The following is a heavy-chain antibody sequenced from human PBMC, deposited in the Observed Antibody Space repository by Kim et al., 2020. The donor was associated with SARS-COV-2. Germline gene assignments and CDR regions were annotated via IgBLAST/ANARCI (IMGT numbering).Heavy chain of an antibody. CDR3: AKDRRVRYFDWFGGMDV. J-gene: IGHJ6*02. V-gene: IGHV3-33*06. Sequence: VKGRFTISRDNSKNTQYLQMNSLRAEDTAVYYCAKDRRVRYFDWFGGMDVWGQGTTVTVSS. D-gene: IGHD3-9*01.